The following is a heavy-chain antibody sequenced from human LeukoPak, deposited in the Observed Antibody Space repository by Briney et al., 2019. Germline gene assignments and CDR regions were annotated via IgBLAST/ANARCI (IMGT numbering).Heavy chain of an antibody. CDR1: GGSISSSSYY. CDR3: PRRGLIAVAGTALVSLGFDY. Sequence: SETLSLTCTVSGGSISSSSYYWGWIRQPPGKGLEWIGGIYYSGSTYYNPSLKSRVTISVDTPKNQFSLKLSSVTAADPAVYYCPRRGLIAVAGTALVSLGFDYWGQATLVTVSS. D-gene: IGHD6-19*01. CDR2: IYYSGST. V-gene: IGHV4-39*01. J-gene: IGHJ4*02.